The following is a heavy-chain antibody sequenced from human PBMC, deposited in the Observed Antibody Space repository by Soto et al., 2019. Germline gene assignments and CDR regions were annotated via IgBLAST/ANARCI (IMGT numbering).Heavy chain of an antibody. CDR2: TYYRSKWYN. Sequence: PSQTLSLTCSISGDSVSSNSAAWNWIRQSPSRGLEWLGRTYYRSKWYNDYAVSVKSRITINPDTSKNQFSLQLNSVTPEDTAVYYCARASTLRSVVPAAIYYYGMNVWGQGTTLTVSS. CDR1: GDSVSSNSAA. D-gene: IGHD2-2*02. CDR3: ARASTLRSVVPAAIYYYGMNV. J-gene: IGHJ6*02. V-gene: IGHV6-1*01.